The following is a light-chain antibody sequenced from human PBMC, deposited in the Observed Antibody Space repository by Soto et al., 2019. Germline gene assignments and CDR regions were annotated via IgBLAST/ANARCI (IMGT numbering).Light chain of an antibody. CDR2: GAS. V-gene: IGKV3-20*01. J-gene: IGKJ1*01. CDR1: QSVSSNY. CDR3: QQYGSSPLT. Sequence: EIVMTQSPATLSVSPWERATLSCRASQSVSSNYLAWYQQKPGQAPRLLIYGASSRATGIPDRFSGSGSGTDLTLTISRLEPEDFAVYYCQQYGSSPLTFGQGTKVDIK.